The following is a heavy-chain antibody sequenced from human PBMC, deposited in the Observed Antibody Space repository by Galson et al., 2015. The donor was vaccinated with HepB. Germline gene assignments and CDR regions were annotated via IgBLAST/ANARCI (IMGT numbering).Heavy chain of an antibody. V-gene: IGHV3-33*08. J-gene: IGHJ4*02. D-gene: IGHD3-3*01. CDR2: RCYKGSKK. CDR1: GFTFSRFD. Sequence: SLRLSCAASGFTFSRFDIHWVRQAPGRGLEWGTVRCYKGSKKNFVECVKGRFTIARETLYLQLHILRAEDAAVNYWDPARIRILEYQLSVDDWGQGTLVTAS. CDR3: DPARIRILEYQLSVDD.